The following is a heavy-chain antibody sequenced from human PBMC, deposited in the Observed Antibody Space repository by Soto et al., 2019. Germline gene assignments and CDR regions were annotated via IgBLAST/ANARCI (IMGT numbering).Heavy chain of an antibody. CDR2: IYYSGST. J-gene: IGHJ5*02. CDR3: ATSNWFDP. CDR1: GGSISSRGYY. V-gene: IGHV4-39*01. Sequence: QVQLQESGPGLVKPSETLSLTCTVSGGSISSRGYYWGWIRQPPGKGLEWIGSIYYSGSTDYNPSLKSRVTISVDPSKNQFALKLSSVTAADTAVYYCATSNWFDPWGQGTLVTVSS.